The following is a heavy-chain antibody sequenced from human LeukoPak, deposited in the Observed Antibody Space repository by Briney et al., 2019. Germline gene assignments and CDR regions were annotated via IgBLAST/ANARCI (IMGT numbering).Heavy chain of an antibody. CDR1: GYTFTSYD. V-gene: IGHV1-18*01. J-gene: IGHJ4*02. D-gene: IGHD2-8*01. CDR3: ARGGSWCTNGVCYYYFDY. CDR2: ISAYNGNT. Sequence: ASVKVSCKASGYTFTSYDINWVRQATGQGLEWMGWISAYNGNTDYAQNLQGRVTMTTDASTSTAYMELRSLTSDDTAIYYCARGGSWCTNGVCYYYFDYWGQGTLVTVSS.